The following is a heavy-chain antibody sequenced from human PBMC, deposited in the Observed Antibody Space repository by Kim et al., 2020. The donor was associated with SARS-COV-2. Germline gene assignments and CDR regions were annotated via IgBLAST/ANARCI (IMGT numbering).Heavy chain of an antibody. CDR3: ARGTRQWLSRHYYYYMDV. V-gene: IGHV4-34*01. CDR2: INHSGST. Sequence: SETLSLTFAVYGGSFSGYYWSCIRQPPGKGLEWIGEINHSGSTNYNPSLKSRVTISVDTSKNQFSLKLSSVTAADTAVYYCARGTRQWLSRHYYYYMDVWGKGTTVTVSS. J-gene: IGHJ6*03. D-gene: IGHD6-19*01. CDR1: GGSFSGYY.